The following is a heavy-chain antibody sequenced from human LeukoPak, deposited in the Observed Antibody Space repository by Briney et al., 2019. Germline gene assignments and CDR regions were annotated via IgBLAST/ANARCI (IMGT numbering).Heavy chain of an antibody. CDR1: GFSFNYYA. D-gene: IGHD4/OR15-4a*01. CDR2: ITGSGGDS. J-gene: IGHJ6*02. Sequence: GGSLRLSCAASGFSFNYYAMNWVRQAPGKGLEWVSSITGSGGDSYYADSVKGRFTISRDNSKNTVYLQLNSLRVEDTAVFYCAKAEVPDFWYSGLDVWGQGTTVTVSS. CDR3: AKAEVPDFWYSGLDV. V-gene: IGHV3-23*01.